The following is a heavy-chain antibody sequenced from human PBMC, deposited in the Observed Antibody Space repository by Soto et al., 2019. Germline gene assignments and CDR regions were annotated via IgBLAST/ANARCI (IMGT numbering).Heavy chain of an antibody. D-gene: IGHD2-2*02. CDR1: GFTFSSYW. Sequence: EVQLVESGGGLVQPGGSLRLSCAASGFTFSSYWMSWVRQAPGKGLEWVANIKQDGSEKYYVDSVKGRFTISRDNAKNSLYRQMNSLSAEDTAVYYCARTAGVAIPAAIPYYYYGMDVWGQVTTVTVSS. CDR2: IKQDGSEK. J-gene: IGHJ6*02. CDR3: ARTAGVAIPAAIPYYYYGMDV. V-gene: IGHV3-7*03.